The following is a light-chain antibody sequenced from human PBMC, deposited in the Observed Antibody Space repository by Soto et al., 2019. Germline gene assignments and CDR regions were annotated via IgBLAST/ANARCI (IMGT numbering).Light chain of an antibody. CDR3: QQRNIWPPLFT. Sequence: EIVLTQSPATLSLSPGERATLSCRAGQSVSTYLAWYHQKPGHAPRLLIYEASNRATGIPARFSGSGSGTGFTLTITSLEPEDFAVYDCQQRNIWPPLFTFGPGTKVDVK. V-gene: IGKV3-11*01. J-gene: IGKJ3*01. CDR1: QSVSTY. CDR2: EAS.